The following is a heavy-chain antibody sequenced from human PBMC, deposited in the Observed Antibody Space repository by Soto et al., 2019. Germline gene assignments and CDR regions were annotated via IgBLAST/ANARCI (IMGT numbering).Heavy chain of an antibody. D-gene: IGHD2-15*01. CDR2: FDPEDGET. J-gene: IGHJ3*02. CDR1: GYTLTELS. V-gene: IGHV1-24*01. CDR3: ATVGSVVVVAEGAFDI. Sequence: ASVKVSCKVSGYTLTELSMHWVRQAPGKGLEWMGGFDPEDGETIYAQKFQGRVTMTEDTSTDTAYMELSSLRSEDTAVYYCATVGSVVVVAEGAFDIWGQGTMVTVSS.